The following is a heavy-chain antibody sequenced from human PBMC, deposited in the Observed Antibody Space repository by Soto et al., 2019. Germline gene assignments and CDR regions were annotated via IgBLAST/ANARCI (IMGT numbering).Heavy chain of an antibody. V-gene: IGHV3-23*01. CDR3: AKVSPRGSGSYYEVPLDY. J-gene: IGHJ4*02. Sequence: GGSLRLSCAASGFTFSSYAMSWVRQAPGKGLEWVSAISGSGGSTYYADSVKGRFTISRDNSKNTLYLQMNSLRAEDTAVYYCAKVSPRGSGSYYEVPLDYWGQGTLVTVSS. CDR1: GFTFSSYA. D-gene: IGHD3-10*01. CDR2: ISGSGGST.